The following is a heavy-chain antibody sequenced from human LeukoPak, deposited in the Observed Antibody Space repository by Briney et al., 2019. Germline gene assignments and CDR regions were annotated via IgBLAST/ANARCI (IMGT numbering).Heavy chain of an antibody. J-gene: IGHJ3*02. D-gene: IGHD2-2*01. CDR3: ARTFGVVVGNAFDI. Sequence: KTSETLSLTSNVSGYSISSGYYWAWIRQSPGKGLEWIGSIYHSGSTYYNPSLKSRVTMSVDTSKKQFSLKLSSVTAADTAVYYCARTFGVVVGNAFDIWGQGTMVTVSS. CDR2: IYHSGST. V-gene: IGHV4-38-2*02. CDR1: GYSISSGYY.